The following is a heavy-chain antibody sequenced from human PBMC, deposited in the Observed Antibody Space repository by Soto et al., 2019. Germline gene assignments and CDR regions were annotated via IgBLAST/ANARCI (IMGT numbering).Heavy chain of an antibody. D-gene: IGHD3-22*01. J-gene: IGHJ4*02. CDR2: IYYSGST. CDR1: GGSISSYY. Sequence: SETLSLTCTVSGGSISSYYWSWIRQPPGKGLEWIGYIYYSGSTNYNPSLKSRVTISVDTSKNQFSLKLSSVTAADTAVYYCARDDVDSSGWLNFDYWGQGTLVTVS. CDR3: ARDDVDSSGWLNFDY. V-gene: IGHV4-59*01.